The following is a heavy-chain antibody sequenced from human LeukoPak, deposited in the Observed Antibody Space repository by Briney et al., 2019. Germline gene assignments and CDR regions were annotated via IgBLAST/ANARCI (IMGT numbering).Heavy chain of an antibody. J-gene: IGHJ5*02. V-gene: IGHV3-9*01. Sequence: GGSLRLSCAASGFTFDDYAMHWVRQAPGKGLEGVAGISWNSGSIGYADSVKGRFTISRDSAKNSLYLQMNSLRAEDTALYYCAKDQSSSWYLSSWFDPWGQGTLVTVSS. CDR3: AKDQSSSWYLSSWFDP. D-gene: IGHD6-13*01. CDR1: GFTFDDYA. CDR2: ISWNSGSI.